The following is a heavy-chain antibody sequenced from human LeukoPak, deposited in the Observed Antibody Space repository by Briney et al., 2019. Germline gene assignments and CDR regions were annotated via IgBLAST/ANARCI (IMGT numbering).Heavy chain of an antibody. CDR1: GYTFTGYY. Sequence: ASGKLSCTASGYTFTGYYMHWVRQAPGQGLEWMGRINPNSRGTNYAPNFQARVTMTRDTTISTAYTALSRQRSDDTGVYYCARGDRDYYYDSSGYSGFDCWGEGSMVTDCS. J-gene: IGHJ4*02. D-gene: IGHD3-22*01. CDR3: ARGDRDYYYDSSGYSGFDC. CDR2: INPNSRGT. V-gene: IGHV1-2*05.